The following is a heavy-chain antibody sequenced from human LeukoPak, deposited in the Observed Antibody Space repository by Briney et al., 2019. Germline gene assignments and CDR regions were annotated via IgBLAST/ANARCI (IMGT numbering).Heavy chain of an antibody. J-gene: IGHJ4*02. D-gene: IGHD3-22*01. CDR1: GGSISSSSYY. CDR2: IYYSGST. CDR3: ARGPFYYYDGSGYPFDY. V-gene: IGHV4-39*01. Sequence: KTSETLSLTCTVSGGSISSSSYYWGWIRQPPGKGLEWIGSIYYSGSTYYNPSLKSRVTISVDTSKNQFSLKLSSVTAADTAVYYCARGPFYYYDGSGYPFDYWGQGTLVTVSS.